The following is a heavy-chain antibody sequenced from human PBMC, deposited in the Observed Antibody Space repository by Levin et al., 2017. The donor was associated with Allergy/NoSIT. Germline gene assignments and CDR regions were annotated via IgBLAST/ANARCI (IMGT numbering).Heavy chain of an antibody. CDR3: AKDGDYGDYGDY. Sequence: HGESLKISCAASGFTFSDYYMSWIRQAPGKGLEWVSYISSSGSTIYYADSVKGRFTISRDNAKNSLYLQMNSLRAEDTAVYYCAKDGDYGDYGDYWGQGTLVTVSS. V-gene: IGHV3-11*01. CDR1: GFTFSDYY. J-gene: IGHJ4*02. CDR2: ISSSGSTI. D-gene: IGHD4-17*01.